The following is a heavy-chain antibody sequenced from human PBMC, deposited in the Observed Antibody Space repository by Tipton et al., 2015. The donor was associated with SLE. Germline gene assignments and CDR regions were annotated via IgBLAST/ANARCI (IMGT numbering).Heavy chain of an antibody. CDR1: GGSISTYY. J-gene: IGHJ6*03. V-gene: IGHV4-4*07. D-gene: IGHD3-10*02. CDR2: IYSSGST. CDR3: AGTVLGDYFYYFFDV. Sequence: TLSLTCTVSGGSISTYYWNWIRQPAGKGLEWIGRIYSSGSTSLNPSLKSRVTLSVDTSKNQFSLKLSSVTAADAAIYYCAGTVLGDYFYYFFDVWGKGTTVTVSS.